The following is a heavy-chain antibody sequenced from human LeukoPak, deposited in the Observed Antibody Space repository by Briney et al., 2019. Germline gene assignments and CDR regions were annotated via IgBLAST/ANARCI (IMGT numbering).Heavy chain of an antibody. D-gene: IGHD5-18*01. CDR3: AREASYYRPLDY. CDR1: VFTFSRYT. CDR2: ISSIGGLT. J-gene: IGHJ4*02. Sequence: GGSLRLSCEASVFTFSRYTVHWVRHAPGKGMGYVSVISSIGGLTHYAHSLRSRYTISRDNSKNTLYLQMGSVRGEDTAVSYCAREASYYRPLDYWGQGTLVTVSS. V-gene: IGHV3-64*01.